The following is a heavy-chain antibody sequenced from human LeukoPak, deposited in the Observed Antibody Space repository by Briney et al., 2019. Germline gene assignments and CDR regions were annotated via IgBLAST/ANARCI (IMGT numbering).Heavy chain of an antibody. CDR2: ISGSGGST. D-gene: IGHD1-26*01. CDR1: GFTFSSYA. V-gene: IGHV3-23*01. Sequence: GGSLRLSCAASGFTFSSYAMSWVRQAPGKGLEWVSAISGSGGSTYYADSVKGRFTISRDNSKNTLYLQMNSLRAEDTAVYYCAKDLRSGSHPHYFDYWGQGALLTVSS. J-gene: IGHJ4*02. CDR3: AKDLRSGSHPHYFDY.